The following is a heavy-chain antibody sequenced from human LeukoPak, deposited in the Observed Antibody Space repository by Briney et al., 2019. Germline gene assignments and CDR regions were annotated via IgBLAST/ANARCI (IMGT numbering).Heavy chain of an antibody. J-gene: IGHJ4*02. Sequence: ASVKVSCKASGYTSTGYYMHWVRQAPGQGLEWMGWINPNSGGTNYAQKFQGRVTMTRDTSISTAYMELSRLRSDDTAVYYCARVYSSGWNTFDYWGQGTLVTVSS. V-gene: IGHV1-2*02. CDR2: INPNSGGT. CDR1: GYTSTGYY. CDR3: ARVYSSGWNTFDY. D-gene: IGHD6-19*01.